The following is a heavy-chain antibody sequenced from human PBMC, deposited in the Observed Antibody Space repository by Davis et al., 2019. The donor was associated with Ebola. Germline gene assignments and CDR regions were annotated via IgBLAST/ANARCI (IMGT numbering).Heavy chain of an antibody. V-gene: IGHV1-69*13. Sequence: AASVKVSCKASGYTFTSYAISWVRQAPGQGLEWMGGIIPIFGTANYAQKFQGRVTITADESTSTAYMELSSLRSEDTAVYYCARDSGRAGATFPIDYWGQGTLVTVSS. D-gene: IGHD1-26*01. J-gene: IGHJ4*02. CDR3: ARDSGRAGATFPIDY. CDR2: IIPIFGTA. CDR1: GYTFTSYA.